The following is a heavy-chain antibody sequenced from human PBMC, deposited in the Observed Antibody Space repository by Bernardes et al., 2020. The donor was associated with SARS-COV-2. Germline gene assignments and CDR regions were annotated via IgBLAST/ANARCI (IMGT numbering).Heavy chain of an antibody. D-gene: IGHD6-19*01. J-gene: IGHJ4*02. Sequence: GESLKISCKGSGYSFTSNWIGWVRQMPGKGLEWVGIIYPGDSDTRYSPSFRGQVTISADKSISTVYLQWRSLKASDTAMYYCAARDDRYTSGWGWGQGTLVTVSS. CDR3: AARDDRYTSGWG. V-gene: IGHV5-51*01. CDR2: IYPGDSDT. CDR1: GYSFTSNW.